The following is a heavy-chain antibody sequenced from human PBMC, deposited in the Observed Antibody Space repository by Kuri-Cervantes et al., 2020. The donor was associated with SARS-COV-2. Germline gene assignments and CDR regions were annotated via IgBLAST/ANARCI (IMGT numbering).Heavy chain of an antibody. V-gene: IGHV3-7*01. J-gene: IGHJ4*02. CDR1: GFTFSSYW. D-gene: IGHD4-17*01. CDR2: IKQDGSEK. CDR3: ARVGPDGDRPLDY. Sequence: GESLKISCEASGFTFSSYWMSWVRQAPGKGLEWVANIKQDGSEKYYVDSVKGRFTISRDNAKNRLYLQMNRLRAEDTAVYYCARVGPDGDRPLDYWGQGSLVTVSS.